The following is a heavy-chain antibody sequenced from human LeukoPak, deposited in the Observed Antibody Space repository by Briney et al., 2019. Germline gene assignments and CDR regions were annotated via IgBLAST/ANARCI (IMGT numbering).Heavy chain of an antibody. CDR3: ARGDFYYMDV. V-gene: IGHV4-34*01. CDR2: INHSGST. CDR1: GGSFSGYY. J-gene: IGHJ6*03. Sequence: PSETPSLTCAVYGGSFSGYYWSWIRQPPGKGLEWIGEINHSGSTNYNPSLKSRVTISVDTSKNQFSLKLSSVTAADTAVYYCARGDFYYMDVWGKGTTVTVS.